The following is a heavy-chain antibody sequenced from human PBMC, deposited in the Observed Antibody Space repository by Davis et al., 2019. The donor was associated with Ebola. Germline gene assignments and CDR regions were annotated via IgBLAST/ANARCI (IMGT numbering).Heavy chain of an antibody. D-gene: IGHD2-15*01. CDR1: GFTFSSYW. J-gene: IGHJ3*02. Sequence: GGSLRLSCAASGFTFSSYWMHWVRQAPGKGLEWVAVIWYDGSNKYYADSVKGRFTISRDNSKNTLYLQMNSLRAEDTSVYYCASDYTDNAFDIWGQGTMVTVSS. CDR3: ASDYTDNAFDI. CDR2: IWYDGSNK. V-gene: IGHV3-33*08.